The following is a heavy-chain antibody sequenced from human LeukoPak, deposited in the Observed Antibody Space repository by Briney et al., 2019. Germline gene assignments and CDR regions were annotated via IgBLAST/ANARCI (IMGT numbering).Heavy chain of an antibody. CDR2: INPNSGGT. D-gene: IGHD6-19*01. CDR3: ARIIAVAAKEVDY. CDR1: GYTFTGYY. Sequence: GASVKVSCKASGYTFTGYYVHWVRQAPGQRLEWMGRINPNSGGTNYAQKFQGRVTMTRDTSISTAYMELSRLRSDDTAVYYCARIIAVAAKEVDYWGQGTLVTVSS. J-gene: IGHJ4*02. V-gene: IGHV1-2*06.